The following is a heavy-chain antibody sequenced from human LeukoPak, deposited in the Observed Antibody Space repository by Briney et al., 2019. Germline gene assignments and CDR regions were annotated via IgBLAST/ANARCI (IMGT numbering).Heavy chain of an antibody. Sequence: GGSLRLSCAASGFTFSGYSINWVRQAPGKGLEWVSSISSSSSYIYYADSVKGRFTISRDNAKNSLSLQMNSLRAEDTAVYYCARDRGSYYDSSGYYSADAFDIRGQGTMVTVSS. J-gene: IGHJ3*02. CDR3: ARDRGSYYDSSGYYSADAFDI. CDR2: ISSSSSYI. CDR1: GFTFSGYS. V-gene: IGHV3-21*01. D-gene: IGHD3-22*01.